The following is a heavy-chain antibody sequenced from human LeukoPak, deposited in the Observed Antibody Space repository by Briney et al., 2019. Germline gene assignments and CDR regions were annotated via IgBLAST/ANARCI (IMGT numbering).Heavy chain of an antibody. CDR3: ARQTIRGVIASPFDY. Sequence: GESLKISCKGSGYSFTSYWIGWVRQMPGKGLEWMGVIYPGDSDTRYSPPFQGQVTISADKSITTAYLQWNSLKASDTAMYYCARQTIRGVIASPFDYWGQGTLVTVSS. V-gene: IGHV5-51*01. J-gene: IGHJ4*02. CDR2: IYPGDSDT. D-gene: IGHD3-10*01. CDR1: GYSFTSYW.